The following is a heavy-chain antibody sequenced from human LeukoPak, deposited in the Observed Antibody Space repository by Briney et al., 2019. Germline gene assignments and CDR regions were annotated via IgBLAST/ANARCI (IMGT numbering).Heavy chain of an antibody. D-gene: IGHD2-2*01. J-gene: IGHJ4*02. CDR3: ARGHCSSTSCPEFDY. V-gene: IGHV4-34*01. Sequence: PSETLSLTCAVYGGSFSGYCWSWIRQPPGKGLEWIGEINHSGSTNYNPSLKSRVTISVDTSKNQFSLKLSSVTAADTAVYYCARGHCSSTSCPEFDYWGQGTLVTVSS. CDR2: INHSGST. CDR1: GGSFSGYC.